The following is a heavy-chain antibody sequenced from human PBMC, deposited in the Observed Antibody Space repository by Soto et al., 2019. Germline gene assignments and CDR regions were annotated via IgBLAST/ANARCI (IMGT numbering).Heavy chain of an antibody. CDR2: ISGSGGGYSNT. J-gene: IGHJ4*02. CDR3: ARDPRGPDY. CDR1: DLIFSPYG. Sequence: EVQVLDSGGGLVQPGGSLRLSCTASDLIFSPYGLSWVRQAPGKGLEWVSGISGSGGGYSNTYYADSVKGRFTISRDNSKNTLYLQMNSLRADDTAVYYCARDPRGPDYSGQGTLVTVSS. V-gene: IGHV3-23*01.